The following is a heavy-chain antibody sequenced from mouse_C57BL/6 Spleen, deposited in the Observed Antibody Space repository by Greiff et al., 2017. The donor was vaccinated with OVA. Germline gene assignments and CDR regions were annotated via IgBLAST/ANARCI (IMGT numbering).Heavy chain of an antibody. Sequence: EVKLMESGGGLVQSGRSLRLSCATSGFTFSDFYMEWVRQAPGKGLEWIAASRNKANDYTTEYSASVKGRFIVSRDTSQSILYLQMNALRAEDTAIYYCARDGYDYEAFAYWGQGTLVTVSA. D-gene: IGHD2-4*01. CDR2: SRNKANDYTT. J-gene: IGHJ3*01. V-gene: IGHV7-1*01. CDR1: GFTFSDFY. CDR3: ARDGYDYEAFAY.